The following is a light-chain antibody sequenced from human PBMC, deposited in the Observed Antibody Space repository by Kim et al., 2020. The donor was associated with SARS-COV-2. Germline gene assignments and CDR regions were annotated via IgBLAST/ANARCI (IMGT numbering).Light chain of an antibody. Sequence: EIVLTQSPVTLSLSPGERVTLSCRASQSVSSTYLAWYQQKPGQAPRPLIHAASTRATGIPDRFSGSGSGTDFTLTISRLEPEDFAVYYCQQYDDSPYTFGQGTKLEI. CDR3: QQYDDSPYT. CDR1: QSVSSTY. V-gene: IGKV3-20*01. CDR2: AAS. J-gene: IGKJ2*01.